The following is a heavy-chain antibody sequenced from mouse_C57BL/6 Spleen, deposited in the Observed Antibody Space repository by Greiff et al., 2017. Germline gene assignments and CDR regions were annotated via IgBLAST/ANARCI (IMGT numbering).Heavy chain of an antibody. Sequence: VQLQQPGAELVRPGTSVKLSCKASGYTFTSYWMHWVKQRPGQGLEWIGVIDPSDSYTNYNQKFKGKATLTVDTSSSTAYMQLSSLTSEDSAVYYCARAYGGDFDVWGTGTTVTVSS. V-gene: IGHV1-59*01. D-gene: IGHD1-1*01. CDR2: IDPSDSYT. CDR3: ARAYGGDFDV. J-gene: IGHJ1*03. CDR1: GYTFTSYW.